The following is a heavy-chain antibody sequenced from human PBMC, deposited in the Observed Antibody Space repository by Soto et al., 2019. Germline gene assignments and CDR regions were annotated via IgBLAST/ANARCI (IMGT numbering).Heavy chain of an antibody. J-gene: IGHJ5*02. CDR2: IYGDDDK. CDR3: AHNPSYSTNWYIRDGWFDP. Sequence: QITLNESGPALVKPTQTLTLTCTFSGFSLTTSGVGVHWLRQPPGRALEWLAVIYGDDDKRYNPSLETRLTITNDTSKTQVVLTMTNMDPLDTATYYCAHNPSYSTNWYIRDGWFDPWGQGTLVTVSS. CDR1: GFSLTTSGVG. D-gene: IGHD6-13*01. V-gene: IGHV2-5*02.